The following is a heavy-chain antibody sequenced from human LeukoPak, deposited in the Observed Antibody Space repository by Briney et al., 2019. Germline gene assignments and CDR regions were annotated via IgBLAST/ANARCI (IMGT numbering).Heavy chain of an antibody. J-gene: IGHJ4*02. CDR3: SRENGAFSPFGY. D-gene: IGHD2-8*01. CDR2: ISLTGLT. CDR1: GGSISNTNW. Sequence: SGTLSLTCGVSGGSISNTNWWSWVRQPPGQGLEWIGQISLTGLTHYNPSLESRVTVSLDKSKNQLSPNLPSVTAADTAVYYCSRENGAFSPFGYWGQGTLVTVLS. V-gene: IGHV4-4*02.